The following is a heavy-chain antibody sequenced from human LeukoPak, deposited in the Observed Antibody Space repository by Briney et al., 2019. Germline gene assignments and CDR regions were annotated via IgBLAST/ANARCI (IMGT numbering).Heavy chain of an antibody. D-gene: IGHD1-26*01. J-gene: IGHJ5*02. CDR2: IYYSGSI. CDR3: ARKQGAGATVWFDP. CDR1: YGSISSYF. V-gene: IGHV4-59*04. Sequence: SETLSLTCTVSYGSISSYFWSWIRQPPGKGLEWIAYIYYSGSIYYNPSLKSRVTMSVDTSKNQFSLKLSSVTAMDTAVYYCARKQGAGATVWFDPWGQGTLVTVSS.